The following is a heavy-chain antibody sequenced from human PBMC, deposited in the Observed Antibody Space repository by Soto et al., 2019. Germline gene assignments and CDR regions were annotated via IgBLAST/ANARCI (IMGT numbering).Heavy chain of an antibody. CDR3: VRLIGSSWLDS. J-gene: IGHJ5*01. CDR2: TYYRSTWYN. CDR1: EDSVSSYTSI. D-gene: IGHD6-13*01. Sequence: QVQLQPSGPGLVKPSQTLSLTCAISEDSVSSYTSIWNWIRQSPSRVLDWLGRTYYRSTWYNDYAVSVKSRITINPDTSNTPLSLQLNSVTPDDTAVYYCVRLIGSSWLDSWGQGTLVTVSS. V-gene: IGHV6-1*01.